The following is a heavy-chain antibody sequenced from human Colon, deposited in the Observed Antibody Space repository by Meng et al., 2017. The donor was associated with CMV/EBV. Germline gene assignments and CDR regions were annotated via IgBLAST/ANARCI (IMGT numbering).Heavy chain of an antibody. J-gene: IGHJ5*02. CDR2: AYHSGSA. CDR3: ATNNKLSGLNWFDP. Sequence: SETLSLTCTVSGGSINNYYWSWFRQPPGKGLEWIGYAYHSGSANYNPSLMGRVTISVDKSRNQFSLTLTSVTAADTAVYYCATNNKLSGLNWFDPWGRGTLVTVSS. D-gene: IGHD1-14*01. CDR1: GGSINNYY. V-gene: IGHV4-59*01.